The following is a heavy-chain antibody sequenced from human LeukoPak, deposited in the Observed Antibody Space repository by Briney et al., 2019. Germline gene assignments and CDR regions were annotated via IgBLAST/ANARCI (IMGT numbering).Heavy chain of an antibody. D-gene: IGHD3-22*01. J-gene: IGHJ3*02. Sequence: SETLSLTCTVSCGSISSYYWSWIRQPPGKGLEWIGYIYYSGSTNYNPSLKSRVTISVDTSKNQFSLKLSSVTAADTAVYYCARDDSSGSHDAFDIWGQGTMVTVSS. CDR1: CGSISSYY. V-gene: IGHV4-59*01. CDR3: ARDDSSGSHDAFDI. CDR2: IYYSGST.